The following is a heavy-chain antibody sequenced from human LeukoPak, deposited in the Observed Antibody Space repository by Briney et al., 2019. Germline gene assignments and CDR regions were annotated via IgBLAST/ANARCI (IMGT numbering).Heavy chain of an antibody. CDR1: GCTFSSYA. J-gene: IGHJ5*02. CDR3: ARDVGCSSIFCHNWFDP. Sequence: ASVKVSCKASGCTFSSYAITWVRQAPGQGLEWMGRIIPILGTTDYAQKFQGRVTITADKSTSTASMELSSLRSEDTAMYYCARDVGCSSIFCHNWFDPWGQGTLVTVS. CDR2: IIPILGTT. D-gene: IGHD2-2*01. V-gene: IGHV1-69*04.